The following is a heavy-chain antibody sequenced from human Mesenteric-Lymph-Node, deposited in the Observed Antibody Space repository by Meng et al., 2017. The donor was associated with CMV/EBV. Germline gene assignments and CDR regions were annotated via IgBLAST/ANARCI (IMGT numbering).Heavy chain of an antibody. V-gene: IGHV4-61*01. J-gene: IGHJ4*02. CDR3: ARFPYCFDY. Sequence: SETLSLTCTVSGGSVSSSSYYWSWIRQPPGKGLEWIGYIYYSGSTDYNPSLKSRVTISVDTSKNQFSLKLSSVTAADTAVYYCARFPYCFDYWGQGTLVTVSS. CDR2: IYYSGST. CDR1: GGSVSSSSYY.